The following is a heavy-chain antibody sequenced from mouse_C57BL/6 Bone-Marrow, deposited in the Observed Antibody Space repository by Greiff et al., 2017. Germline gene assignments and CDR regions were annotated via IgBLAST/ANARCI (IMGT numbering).Heavy chain of an antibody. V-gene: IGHV14-2*01. CDR1: GFNFKDSY. J-gene: IGHJ2*01. CDR2: IDPEDGET. D-gene: IGHD1-1*01. Sequence: EVQLVESGAELVKPGASVKLSCTASGFNFKDSYIHWVKQRTEQGLEWIGRIDPEDGETKYAPKFQDKATITADTYSNTAYLQTRSLTSEDTAVYYCTRSLIYYGTNYWGQGTTLTVSS. CDR3: TRSLIYYGTNY.